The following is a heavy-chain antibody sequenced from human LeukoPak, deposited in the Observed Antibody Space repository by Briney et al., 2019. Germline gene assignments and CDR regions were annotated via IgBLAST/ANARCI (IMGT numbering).Heavy chain of an antibody. CDR1: GFTFSSYG. CDR2: ISGSGGST. D-gene: IGHD2-15*01. V-gene: IGHV3-23*01. J-gene: IGHJ4*02. CDR3: AKFALRYCSGGSCHPFDY. Sequence: HSGGTLRLSCAASGFTFSSYGMSWVRQAPGKGLEWVSAISGSGGSTYYADSVKGRFIISRDNSKNTLYLQMNSLRAEDTAVYYCAKFALRYCSGGSCHPFDYWGQGTLVTVSS.